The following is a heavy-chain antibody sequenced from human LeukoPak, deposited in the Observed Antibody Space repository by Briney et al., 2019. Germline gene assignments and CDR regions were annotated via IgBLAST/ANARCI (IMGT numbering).Heavy chain of an antibody. J-gene: IGHJ3*02. CDR1: GYTFTSYA. V-gene: IGHV1-3*03. CDR3: ARTGYSGYVAAFDI. D-gene: IGHD5-12*01. Sequence: GASVKVSCKASGYTFTSYAMHWVRQAPGQRLEWMGWINAGNGNTKYSQELQGRVTITRDTSASTAYMELSSLRSEDMAVYYCARTGYSGYVAAFDIWGQGTMVTVSS. CDR2: INAGNGNT.